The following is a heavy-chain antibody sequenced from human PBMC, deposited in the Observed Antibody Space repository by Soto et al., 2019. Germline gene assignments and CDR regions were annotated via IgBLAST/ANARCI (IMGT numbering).Heavy chain of an antibody. V-gene: IGHV1-46*01. CDR1: GYTFTNYY. J-gene: IGHJ4*01. CDR2: ISPSDGST. D-gene: IGHD1-1*01. Sequence: ASVKVSFKASGYTFTNYYVHWVRQAPGQGLEWVAIISPSDGSTTYAQKFLDRVTVTRDTSTSTVYMELGSLRSEDTAIYYCARADFNNNARWDYW. CDR3: ARADFNNNARWDY.